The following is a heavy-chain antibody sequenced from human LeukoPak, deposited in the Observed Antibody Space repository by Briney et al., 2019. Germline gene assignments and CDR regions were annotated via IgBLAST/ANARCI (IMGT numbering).Heavy chain of an antibody. CDR3: ATRLGGQYYFDY. CDR2: MSSSGSTI. Sequence: PGGSLRLSRAPSGFSFSDYYMSWIRPAPGKGLEWVSYMSSSGSTIYYADSVKGRFTISRDNSKSTLYLQMNSPIVEDTAIYYCATRLGGQYYFDYWGQGTLLTVSS. V-gene: IGHV3-11*01. CDR1: GFSFSDYY. D-gene: IGHD3-16*01. J-gene: IGHJ4*02.